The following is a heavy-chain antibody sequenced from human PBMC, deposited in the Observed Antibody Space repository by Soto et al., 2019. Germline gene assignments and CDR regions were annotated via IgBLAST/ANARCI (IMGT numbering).Heavy chain of an antibody. J-gene: IGHJ6*03. CDR2: IYYSGST. D-gene: IGHD7-27*01. CDR3: ARHVSGVASRLICYYYDMDC. Sequence: SETLSLTCTVSGGSISSSTYYWGWIRQPPGKGLEWIGSIYYSGSTYYNPSLKSRVTISIDTSKNQFSLKLSSVTAADAAVYYCARHVSGVASRLICYYYDMDCWGKGITVTVSS. V-gene: IGHV4-39*01. CDR1: GGSISSSTYY.